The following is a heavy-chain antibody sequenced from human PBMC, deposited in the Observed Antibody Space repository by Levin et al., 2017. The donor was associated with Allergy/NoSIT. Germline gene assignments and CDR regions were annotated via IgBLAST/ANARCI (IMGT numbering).Heavy chain of an antibody. CDR2: IPSNGYNT. V-gene: IGHV3-23*05. D-gene: IGHD3-16*01. CDR3: ARYDDEAMIDY. J-gene: IGHJ4*02. Sequence: GESLKISCVASGFTFSDHAMSWVRQAPGKGLEWVSAIPSNGYNTYYADSVKGRFTISRDDSKNTLYLEIHSLRAEDTAVYYCARYDDEAMIDYWGRGTLVTVSS. CDR1: GFTFSDHA.